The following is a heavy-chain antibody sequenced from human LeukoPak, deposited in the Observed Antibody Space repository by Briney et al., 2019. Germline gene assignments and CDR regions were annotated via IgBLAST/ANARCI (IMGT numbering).Heavy chain of an antibody. V-gene: IGHV1-2*02. CDR2: INPNSGGT. J-gene: IGHJ6*03. CDR3: ARGNVVWGYYYYYYMDV. CDR1: GYTFTGYY. Sequence: VASVKVSCKASGYTFTGYYMHWVRQAPGQGLEWMGWINPNSGGTNYAQKFQGRVTMTRDTSISTAYMELSSLRSEDTAVYYCARGNVVWGYYYYYYMDVWGKGTTVTISS. D-gene: IGHD7-27*01.